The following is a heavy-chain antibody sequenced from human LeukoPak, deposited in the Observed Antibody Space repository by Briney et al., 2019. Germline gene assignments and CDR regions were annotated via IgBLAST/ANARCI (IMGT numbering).Heavy chain of an antibody. CDR3: ARGFDSKSTYFDY. V-gene: IGHV4-59*01. J-gene: IGHJ4*02. Sequence: SETLSLTCTVSGGSITNYYWNWIRQPPGKGLEWIGYIYYSGSTNYNPSLKSRVTISVDTSKNQFSLRLTSVSAADTAVYYCARGFDSKSTYFDYWGQGTLLPVSS. D-gene: IGHD5-12*01. CDR1: GGSITNYY. CDR2: IYYSGST.